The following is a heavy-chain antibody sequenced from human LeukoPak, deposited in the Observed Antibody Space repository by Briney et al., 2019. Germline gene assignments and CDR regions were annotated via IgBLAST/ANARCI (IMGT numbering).Heavy chain of an antibody. CDR2: ISPYNGNT. J-gene: IGHJ4*02. CDR3: ARAYDFSGPTPGY. Sequence: ASVKVSCKASGYTFSSYGINWVRLAPGQGLEWMGWISPYNGNTNYAQKLQGRVTMTTDTYTSTAYMELRSLRSDDTAVYYCARAYDFSGPTPGYWGQGTLVTVSS. CDR1: GYTFSSYG. V-gene: IGHV1-18*01. D-gene: IGHD3/OR15-3a*01.